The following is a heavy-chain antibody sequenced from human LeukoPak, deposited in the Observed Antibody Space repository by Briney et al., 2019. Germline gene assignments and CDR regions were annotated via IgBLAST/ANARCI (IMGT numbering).Heavy chain of an antibody. D-gene: IGHD7-27*01. Sequence: GSSVKVSCKASGGTFSSYAISWVRQAPGQGLEWMGGIIPIFGTANYAQKFQGRVTITTDESTSTAYMELSSLRSEDTDVYYCARGKTGDYYCYMDVWGKGTTVTVSS. J-gene: IGHJ6*03. CDR2: IIPIFGTA. V-gene: IGHV1-69*05. CDR3: ARGKTGDYYCYMDV. CDR1: GGTFSSYA.